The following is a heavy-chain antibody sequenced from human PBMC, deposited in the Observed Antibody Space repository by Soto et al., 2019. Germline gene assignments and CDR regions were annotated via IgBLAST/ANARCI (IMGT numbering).Heavy chain of an antibody. CDR3: ARASLYSNFATNSDYYYYCGMDV. Sequence: SVKVSCKASGGTFSSYAITWVRQAPRQGLEWMGGIIPIFETANYAQKFQGRFTITADESTSTAYMELSSLRSEDTAVYYCARASLYSNFATNSDYYYYCGMDVWGQGTTVTVSS. J-gene: IGHJ6*02. CDR2: IIPIFETA. D-gene: IGHD4-4*01. CDR1: GGTFSSYA. V-gene: IGHV1-69*13.